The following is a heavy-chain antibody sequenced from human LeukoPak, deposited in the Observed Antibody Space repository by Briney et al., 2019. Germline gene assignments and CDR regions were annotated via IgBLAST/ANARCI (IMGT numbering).Heavy chain of an antibody. CDR2: FDPEDGET. Sequence: ASVKVSCKVSGYTLTELSMHWVRQAPGKGLEWMGGFDPEDGETIYAQKFQGRVTMTEDTSTDTAYMELSSLRSEDTAVYYCTTGERFFDWLFEFWGQGTLVTVSS. V-gene: IGHV1-24*01. CDR3: TTGERFFDWLFEF. J-gene: IGHJ4*02. CDR1: GYTLTELS. D-gene: IGHD3-9*01.